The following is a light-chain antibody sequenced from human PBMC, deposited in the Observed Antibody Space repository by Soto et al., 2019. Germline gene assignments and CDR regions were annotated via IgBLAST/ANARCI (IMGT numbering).Light chain of an antibody. J-gene: IGKJ4*01. Sequence: EIEMTQSPGTLSVSPGERATLTCRASQSVSSCYLAWYQQKPGQAHRLLIYGASSRATGIPDRFSGSGSGTDFTLTISRLEPEDFAVYYCQQAGSSLIFGGGTKVEIK. CDR2: GAS. V-gene: IGKV3-20*01. CDR1: QSVSSCY. CDR3: QQAGSSLI.